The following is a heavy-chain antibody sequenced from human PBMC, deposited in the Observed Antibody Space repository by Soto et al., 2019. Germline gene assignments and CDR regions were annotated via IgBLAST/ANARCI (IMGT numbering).Heavy chain of an antibody. D-gene: IGHD1-26*01. J-gene: IGHJ5*01. CDR2: ISTAGSPA. V-gene: IGHV3-11*01. CDR3: ATGGIYYEA. Sequence: PVGSLRLSCTFSVFAFRHNDLTWIRHAPGKGLEWLSYISTAGSPAYYADSVKGRFTISTDNARKSLYLQMNSLRPEDTGVYYCATGGIYYEAWGQGTLVTVSS. CDR1: VFAFRHND.